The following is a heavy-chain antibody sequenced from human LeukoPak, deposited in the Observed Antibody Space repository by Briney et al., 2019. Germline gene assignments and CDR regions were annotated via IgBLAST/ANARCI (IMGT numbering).Heavy chain of an antibody. Sequence: SGPTLVNPTQTLTLTCTFSGFSLSTGGVGVGWFRQPPGKALEWLALIYWDDEKHYRPSLKSRLTITKDTSKNQVVLTMTNMDPEDTATYYCAHRPQDFWSGYYPLGTYYFDSWGQGTLVTVSS. D-gene: IGHD3-3*01. J-gene: IGHJ4*02. CDR3: AHRPQDFWSGYYPLGTYYFDS. V-gene: IGHV2-5*02. CDR2: IYWDDEK. CDR1: GFSLSTGGVG.